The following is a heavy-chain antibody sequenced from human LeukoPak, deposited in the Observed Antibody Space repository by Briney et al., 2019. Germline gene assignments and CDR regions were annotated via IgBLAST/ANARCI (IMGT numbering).Heavy chain of an antibody. CDR2: IWYDGSNK. Sequence: PGRSLRLSCAASGFTFSSYGMHWVRQAPGKGLEWVAVIWYDGSNKYYADPVKGRFTISRDNSKNTLYLQMNSLRAEDTAVYYCARGPDCGGDCYWGQGTLVTVS. V-gene: IGHV3-33*01. D-gene: IGHD2-21*02. CDR1: GFTFSSYG. J-gene: IGHJ4*02. CDR3: ARGPDCGGDCY.